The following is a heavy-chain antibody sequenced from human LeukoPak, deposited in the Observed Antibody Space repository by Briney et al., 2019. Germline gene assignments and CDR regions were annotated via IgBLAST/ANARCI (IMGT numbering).Heavy chain of an antibody. CDR1: GGSFSGYY. Sequence: PSETLSLTCAVYGGSFSGYYWSWIRQPPGKGLEWIGEINHSGSTNYNPSLKSRVTISVDTSKNQFSLKLSSVTAADTAVYYCARCPRIQLWTTRFYYMDVWGKGTTVTVSS. V-gene: IGHV4-34*01. CDR2: INHSGST. D-gene: IGHD5-18*01. CDR3: ARCPRIQLWTTRFYYMDV. J-gene: IGHJ6*03.